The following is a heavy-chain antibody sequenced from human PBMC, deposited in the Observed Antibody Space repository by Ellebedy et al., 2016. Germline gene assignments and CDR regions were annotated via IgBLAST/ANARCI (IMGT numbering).Heavy chain of an antibody. J-gene: IGHJ4*02. V-gene: IGHV1-3*01. D-gene: IGHD1-1*01. CDR3: ATEGNDCLDY. Sequence: ASVKVSCKASGYTFTNYAMHWVRQAPGQRLEWMGWINAGNGNTKHSQKFQGRVTITRDTSASTAYMDLSSLRSEDTAVYYCATEGNDCLDYWGQGTLVTVSS. CDR2: INAGNGNT. CDR1: GYTFTNYA.